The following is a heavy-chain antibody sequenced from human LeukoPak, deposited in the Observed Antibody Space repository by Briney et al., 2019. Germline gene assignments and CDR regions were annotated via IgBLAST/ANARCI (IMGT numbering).Heavy chain of an antibody. CDR1: GGSMSSSSHY. Sequence: PSETLSLTCSVSGGSMSSSSHYWGWVRQPPGKELQWIGSLYYSGRTFYTPSLESRVTMSIDTSNNQFSLRMSSVTAADTAVYCCARLAAGTWSYDYWGQGSLVTVSS. CDR2: LYYSGRT. CDR3: ARLAAGTWSYDY. D-gene: IGHD6-25*01. V-gene: IGHV4-39*01. J-gene: IGHJ4*02.